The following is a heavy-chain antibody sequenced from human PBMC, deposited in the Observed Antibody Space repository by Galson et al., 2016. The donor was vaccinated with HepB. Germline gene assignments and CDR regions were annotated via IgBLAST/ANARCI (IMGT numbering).Heavy chain of an antibody. J-gene: IGHJ1*01. D-gene: IGHD3-10*01. CDR3: ARRGINNSYGSGSYTHLGTEYFQH. CDR2: ISYDGSNK. CDR1: GFTFSSYA. V-gene: IGHV3-30*04. Sequence: SLRLSCAASGFTFSSYAMHWVRQAPGKGLEWVAVISYDGSNKYYADSVKGRFTISRDNSKNTLYLQMNTLRAEDTAVYYCARRGINNSYGSGSYTHLGTEYFQHWGQGTLVTVSS.